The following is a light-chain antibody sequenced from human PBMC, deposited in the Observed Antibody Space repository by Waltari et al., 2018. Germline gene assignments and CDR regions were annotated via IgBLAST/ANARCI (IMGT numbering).Light chain of an antibody. CDR1: QVIANF. CDR2: GAS. V-gene: IGKV1-9*01. J-gene: IGKJ4*01. CDR3: QQLNSYLP. Sequence: QLTQSPSSLSASVGDRVTITCRASQVIANFLAWYQQKPSQAPKLLIYGASTLQTGVPSMFSGSGFGTDFSLTISSLQPEEFATYYCQQLNSYLPFGGGTKVEIK.